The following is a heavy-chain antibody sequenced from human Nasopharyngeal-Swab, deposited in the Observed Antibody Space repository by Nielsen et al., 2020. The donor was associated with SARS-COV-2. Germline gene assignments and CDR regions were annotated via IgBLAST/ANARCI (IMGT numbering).Heavy chain of an antibody. D-gene: IGHD6-13*01. CDR2: INSDGGST. V-gene: IGHV3-74*01. Sequence: GESLKISCAASGFTFSSYWMHWVRQAPGKGLVWVSRINSDGGSTSYADSVKGRFTISRDNAKNTLYLQMNSLRAEDTAVYYCARSRKLMDVWGQGTTVTVSS. CDR3: ARSRKLMDV. J-gene: IGHJ6*02. CDR1: GFTFSSYW.